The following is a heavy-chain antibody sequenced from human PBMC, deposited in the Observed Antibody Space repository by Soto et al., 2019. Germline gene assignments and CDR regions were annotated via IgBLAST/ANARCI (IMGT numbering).Heavy chain of an antibody. Sequence: GGSLRLSCAASGFTFSSFTMNWVRQAPGKGLEWISYITSSSGTIYYADSVKGRFTISGDNAKNSLYLQMNSLRAEDTAVYYCARGGGSSSWNFDSWGQGTRVTVSS. CDR3: ARGGGSSSWNFDS. CDR1: GFTFSSFT. V-gene: IGHV3-48*01. D-gene: IGHD6-13*01. CDR2: ITSSSGTI. J-gene: IGHJ4*02.